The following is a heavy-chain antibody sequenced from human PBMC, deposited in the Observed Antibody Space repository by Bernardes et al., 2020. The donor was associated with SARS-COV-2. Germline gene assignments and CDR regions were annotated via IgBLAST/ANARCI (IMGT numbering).Heavy chain of an antibody. CDR3: SSSFGFGPAAILDAFDI. Sequence: GGSLRLSCAASGFTFSSYSMNWVRQAPGKGLEWVSYISSSSSTIYYADSVKGRFTISRDNAKNSLYLQMNSLRAEDTAVYYCSSSFGFGPAAILDAFDIWGQGTMVTVSS. J-gene: IGHJ3*02. CDR2: ISSSSSTI. CDR1: GFTFSSYS. V-gene: IGHV3-48*04. D-gene: IGHD2-2*02.